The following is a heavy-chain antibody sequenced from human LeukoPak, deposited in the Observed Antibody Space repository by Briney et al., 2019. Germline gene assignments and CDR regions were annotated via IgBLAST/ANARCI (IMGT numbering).Heavy chain of an antibody. V-gene: IGHV3-21*01. Sequence: EALSLTCTVSGDSISSSTYYWGWVRQAPGKGLEWVSSISSSSSYIYYADSVKGRFTISRDNAKNSLYLQMNSLRAEDTAVYYCARGPPGELMYFDYWGQGTLVTVSS. D-gene: IGHD2-8*01. CDR1: GDSISSSTYY. J-gene: IGHJ4*02. CDR2: ISSSSSYI. CDR3: ARGPPGELMYFDY.